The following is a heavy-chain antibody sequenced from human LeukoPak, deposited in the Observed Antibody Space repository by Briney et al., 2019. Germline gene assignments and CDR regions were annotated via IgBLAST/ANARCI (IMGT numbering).Heavy chain of an antibody. J-gene: IGHJ5*02. Sequence: GASVKVSCKASGYTFTSYAMNWVRQAPGQGLEWMGWINTNTGNPTYAQGFAGRFVFSLDTSVSTAYLQISSLKAEDTAVYYCAREAHLQLGSWFDPWGQGTLVTVSS. CDR1: GYTFTSYA. D-gene: IGHD6-6*01. CDR3: AREAHLQLGSWFDP. CDR2: INTNTGNP. V-gene: IGHV7-4-1*02.